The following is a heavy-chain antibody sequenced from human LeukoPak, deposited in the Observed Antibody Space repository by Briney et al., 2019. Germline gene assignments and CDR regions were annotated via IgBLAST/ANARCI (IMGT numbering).Heavy chain of an antibody. CDR1: GGSISSGGYS. Sequence: SQTLSLTCAVSGGSISSGGYSWSWIRQPPGKGLEWIGYIYHSGSTYYNPSLKSRVTISVDTSKNQFSLKLSSVTAADTAVYYCARRYCSSTSCYTLDYWGQGTLVTVSS. J-gene: IGHJ4*02. D-gene: IGHD2-2*02. V-gene: IGHV4-30-2*01. CDR2: IYHSGST. CDR3: ARRYCSSTSCYTLDY.